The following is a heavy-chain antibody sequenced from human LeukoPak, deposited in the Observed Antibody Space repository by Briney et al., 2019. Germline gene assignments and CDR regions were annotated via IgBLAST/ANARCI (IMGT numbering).Heavy chain of an antibody. D-gene: IGHD3-10*01. CDR3: ARDSYGSGSYNY. J-gene: IGHJ4*02. Sequence: SETLSLTCTVSGGSISSYYWSWIRQPPGKGLEWIGYIYHTGSTSYNPSLKGRVTISVDTSKNQFSLKLSSVTAADTAVYYCARDSYGSGSYNYWGQGTLVTVSS. CDR1: GGSISSYY. CDR2: IYHTGST. V-gene: IGHV4-59*12.